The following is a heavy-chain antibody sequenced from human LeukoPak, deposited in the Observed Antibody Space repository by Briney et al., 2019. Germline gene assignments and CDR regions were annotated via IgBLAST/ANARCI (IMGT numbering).Heavy chain of an antibody. CDR1: GGSFSGYY. V-gene: IGHV4-34*01. D-gene: IGHD3-22*01. Sequence: PSETLSLTCAVYGGSFSGYYWSWIRQPPGKGLEWIGEINHSGSTNYNPSLKSRVTISVDTSKNQFSLKLSSVTAADTAVYYCARPMRASYYYYYYDMDVWGQGTTVTVSS. J-gene: IGHJ6*02. CDR3: ARPMRASYYYYYYDMDV. CDR2: INHSGST.